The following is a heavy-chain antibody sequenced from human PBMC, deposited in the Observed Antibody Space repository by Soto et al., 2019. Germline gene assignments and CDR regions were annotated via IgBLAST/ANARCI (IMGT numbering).Heavy chain of an antibody. CDR2: FYSSGSI. CDR1: GYSITAGGYY. J-gene: IGHJ5*02. V-gene: IGHV4-31*03. Sequence: TSETLSLTCFASGYSITAGGYYWSWIRHHPGKGLEWIGSFYSSGSIIYNPSLRSRVSISRDTSSNQFSMSLTSVTAADTARYYCARMYSSGSGWFHPWGQGTLVAVSS. CDR3: ARMYSSGSGWFHP. D-gene: IGHD6-19*01.